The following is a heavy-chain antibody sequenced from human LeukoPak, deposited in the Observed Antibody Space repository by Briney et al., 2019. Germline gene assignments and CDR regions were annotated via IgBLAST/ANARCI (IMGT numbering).Heavy chain of an antibody. CDR1: GVSISSGGYY. CDR3: ARGDFSGGYCYDY. CDR2: IYHSGST. J-gene: IGHJ4*02. D-gene: IGHD2-15*01. V-gene: IGHV4-31*03. Sequence: SQTLSLTCTVSGVSISSGGYYWSWIRQHPGKGLEWIGYIYHSGSTYYNPSLTSRVTISIDTSKNQFSLKLSSVTAADTAVYYCARGDFSGGYCYDYWGQGTLVTVSS.